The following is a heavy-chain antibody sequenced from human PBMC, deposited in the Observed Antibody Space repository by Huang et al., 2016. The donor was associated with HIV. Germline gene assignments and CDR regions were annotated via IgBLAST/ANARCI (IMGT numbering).Heavy chain of an antibody. CDR2: INHSGAT. J-gene: IGHJ4*02. CDR3: ARLRGSPLDY. V-gene: IGHV4-59*11. CDR1: GASIREHY. D-gene: IGHD3-10*01. Sequence: QVQLQESGAGLVKPSETLSLTCTVSGASIREHYWSWGRQPHGKGLEWIGRINHSGATNFGPSLRSRFAISIDTSKNQFSLRLTSVTVADTAVYYCARLRGSPLDYWGQGVLVTVSS.